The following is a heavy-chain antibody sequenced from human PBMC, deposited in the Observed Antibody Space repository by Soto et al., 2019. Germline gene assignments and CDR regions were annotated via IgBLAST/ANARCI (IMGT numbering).Heavy chain of an antibody. CDR3: AKIWASNYGTNVYFDY. CDR2: ISGSGGST. D-gene: IGHD4-4*01. Sequence: GGSLRLSCAASGFTFSSYAMSWVRQAPGKGLEWVSAISGSGGSTYYADSVKGRFTISRDNSKNTLYLQMNSLRAEDTAVYYCAKIWASNYGTNVYFDYWGQGTLVTVSS. J-gene: IGHJ4*02. CDR1: GFTFSSYA. V-gene: IGHV3-23*01.